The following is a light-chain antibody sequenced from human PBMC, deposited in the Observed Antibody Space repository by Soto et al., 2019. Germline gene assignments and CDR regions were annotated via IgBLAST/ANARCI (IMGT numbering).Light chain of an antibody. V-gene: IGKV3-11*01. Sequence: EIVLTRSPATLSLSPGERATLSCRASQSVSSYLAWYQQKPGQAPRLLIYDASNRATGIPARFSGSGSGTDFTLTISSLEPEDFAVYYCQQRSNWPPGTLGQGTKVDIK. CDR2: DAS. CDR3: QQRSNWPPGT. J-gene: IGKJ1*01. CDR1: QSVSSY.